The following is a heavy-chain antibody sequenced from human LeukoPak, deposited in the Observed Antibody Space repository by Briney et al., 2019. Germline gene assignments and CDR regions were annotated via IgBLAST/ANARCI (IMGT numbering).Heavy chain of an antibody. J-gene: IGHJ6*04. V-gene: IGHV1-69*01. CDR1: GGTFSSYA. CDR3: ARDRGYCSSTSCYLNYYYGMDV. CDR2: IIPIFGTA. D-gene: IGHD2-2*01. Sequence: GSSVKVSCKASGGTFSSYAISWVRQAPGQGLEWMGGIIPIFGTANYAQTFQGRVTITADESTSTAYMELSSLRSEDTAVYYCARDRGYCSSTSCYLNYYYGMDVWGKGTTVTVSS.